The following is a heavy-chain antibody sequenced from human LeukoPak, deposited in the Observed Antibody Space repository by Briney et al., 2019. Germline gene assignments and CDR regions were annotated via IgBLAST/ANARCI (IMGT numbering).Heavy chain of an antibody. V-gene: IGHV4-38-2*01. J-gene: IGHJ4*02. D-gene: IGHD2-21*02. CDR1: GFSISSDDC. Sequence: SETLSLTCLVSGFSISSDDCWGWIRQPPGKGLEWIGSISNRGSPYYNPSLKSRVTISVDTSKNHLSLNLRSVTAADTAVYYCARLYCGADCSIDFWGQGTLVTVSS. CDR3: ARLYCGADCSIDF. CDR2: ISNRGSP.